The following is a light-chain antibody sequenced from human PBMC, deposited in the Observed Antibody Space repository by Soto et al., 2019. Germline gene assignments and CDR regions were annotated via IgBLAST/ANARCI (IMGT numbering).Light chain of an antibody. V-gene: IGKV1-39*01. CDR2: AAS. CDR1: QSISSY. J-gene: IGKJ3*01. Sequence: DIQMTQSPSSLSASVGDRVTITCRARQSISSYLNWYQQKPGKAPKLLIYAASSLQSGVPSRFSGSGSGTDFTLTISSLQPEDFATYSCQQSYSTPFTFGPGTKVDIK. CDR3: QQSYSTPFT.